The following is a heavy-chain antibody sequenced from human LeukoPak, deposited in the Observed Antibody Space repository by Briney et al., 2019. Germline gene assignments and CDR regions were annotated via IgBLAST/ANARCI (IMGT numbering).Heavy chain of an antibody. CDR2: IYYSGST. Sequence: KTGGSLRLSCAASGFTFSSYAMSWVRQPPVKGLEWIGSIYYSGSTNYNPSLKSRVTISVDTSKNQFSLKLSSVTAADTAVYYCARGTYYYDSSGPNDAFDIWGQGTMVTVSS. CDR3: ARGTYYYDSSGPNDAFDI. CDR1: GFTFSSYA. J-gene: IGHJ3*02. D-gene: IGHD3-22*01. V-gene: IGHV4-59*01.